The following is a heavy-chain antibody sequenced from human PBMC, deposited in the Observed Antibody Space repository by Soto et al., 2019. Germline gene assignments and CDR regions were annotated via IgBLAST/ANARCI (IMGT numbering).Heavy chain of an antibody. J-gene: IGHJ4*02. D-gene: IGHD4-4*01. CDR2: INSDGSRT. CDR3: ARETYRGFYFDY. Sequence: VGSLRLSCAASGFTFTDYWTHRVRQAPGKGLVWVSRINSDGSRTSYADSVTGRFTISRDNAKSTLYLQMNSLRVEDTALYYCARETYRGFYFDYWGQGTLVTVSS. CDR1: GFTFTDYW. V-gene: IGHV3-74*01.